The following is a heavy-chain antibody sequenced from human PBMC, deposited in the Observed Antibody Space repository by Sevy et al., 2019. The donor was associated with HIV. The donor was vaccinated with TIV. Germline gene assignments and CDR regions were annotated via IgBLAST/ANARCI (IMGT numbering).Heavy chain of an antibody. CDR3: ATSRGGRLDAFDI. Sequence: GGSLRLSCAASGFTFSSYWMHWVRQAPGKGLVWLSRINSDGSSTSYADTVKGRFTISRDNAKNTLYLQMNSRGAEDTAVYYCATSRGGRLDAFDIWGQGTMVTVSS. CDR2: INSDGSST. J-gene: IGHJ3*02. V-gene: IGHV3-74*01. CDR1: GFTFSSYW. D-gene: IGHD2-15*01.